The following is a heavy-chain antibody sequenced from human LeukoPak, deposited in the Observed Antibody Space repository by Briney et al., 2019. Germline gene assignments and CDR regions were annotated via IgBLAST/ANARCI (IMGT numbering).Heavy chain of an antibody. J-gene: IGHJ4*02. Sequence: SETLSLTCTVSGGSISSYYWSWIRQPPGKGLEWIGYIYYSGSTNYNPSLKSRVTISVDTSKNQFSLKLSSVTAADTAVYYCARDRPFYDFWSGYPNKFDYWGQGTLVTVSS. V-gene: IGHV4-59*12. CDR3: ARDRPFYDFWSGYPNKFDY. D-gene: IGHD3-3*01. CDR1: GGSISSYY. CDR2: IYYSGST.